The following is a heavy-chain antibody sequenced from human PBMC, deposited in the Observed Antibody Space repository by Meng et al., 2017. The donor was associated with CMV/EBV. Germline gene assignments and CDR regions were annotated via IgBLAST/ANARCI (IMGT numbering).Heavy chain of an antibody. CDR2: ISWNSGSI. CDR3: AKDAAPSIAVAGAYYFDY. CDR1: GFTSDDYA. V-gene: IGHV3-9*02. D-gene: IGHD6-19*01. J-gene: IGHJ4*02. Sequence: SLKISCAASGFTSDDYAMHWVRQAPGKGLEWVSGISWNSGSIGYADSVKGRFTISRDNAKNSLYLQMNSLRAEDTALYYCAKDAAPSIAVAGAYYFDYWGQGTLVTVSS.